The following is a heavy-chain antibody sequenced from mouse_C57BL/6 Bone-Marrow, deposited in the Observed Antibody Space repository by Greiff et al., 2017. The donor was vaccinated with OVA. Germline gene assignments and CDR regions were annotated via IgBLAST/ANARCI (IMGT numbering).Heavy chain of an antibody. V-gene: IGHV5-9-1*02. J-gene: IGHJ4*01. Sequence: EVHLVESGEGLVKPGGSLKLSCAASGFTFRSYAMSWVRQTPEKRLEWVAYISSGGDYIYYADTVKGRFTISRDNARNTLYLQMSSLKSEDTAMYYCTRDGSSRDPHYYAMDYWGQGTSVTVSS. CDR1: GFTFRSYA. D-gene: IGHD1-1*01. CDR3: TRDGSSRDPHYYAMDY. CDR2: ISSGGDYI.